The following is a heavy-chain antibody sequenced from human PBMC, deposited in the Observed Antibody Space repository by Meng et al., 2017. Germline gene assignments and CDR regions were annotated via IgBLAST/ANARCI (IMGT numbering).Heavy chain of an antibody. CDR1: GYTFTGYY. J-gene: IGHJ4*02. D-gene: IGHD5-18*01. Sequence: ASVKVSCKASGYTFTGYYMHWVRQAPGQGLEWMGRINPNSGGTNYAQKFQGRVTKTRDTSISTAYMELSRLRSDDTAVYYCARDLDGYSYDLNYFDYWGQGTLVTVSS. CDR3: ARDLDGYSYDLNYFDY. CDR2: INPNSGGT. V-gene: IGHV1-2*06.